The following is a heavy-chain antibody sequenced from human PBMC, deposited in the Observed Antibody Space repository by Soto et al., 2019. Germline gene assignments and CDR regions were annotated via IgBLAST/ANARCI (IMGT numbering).Heavy chain of an antibody. V-gene: IGHV4-34*01. CDR2: INHSGST. CDR3: ARERGYSNSRGGY. D-gene: IGHD4-4*01. CDR1: GGSFSGYY. Sequence: QVQLQQWGAGLLKPSETLSLTCAVYGGSFSGYYWSWIRQPPGKGLEWIGEINHSGSTNYNPSLKSRVTISVDTSKNQFSLKLSSVTAADTAVYYCARERGYSNSRGGYWGQGTLVTVSS. J-gene: IGHJ4*02.